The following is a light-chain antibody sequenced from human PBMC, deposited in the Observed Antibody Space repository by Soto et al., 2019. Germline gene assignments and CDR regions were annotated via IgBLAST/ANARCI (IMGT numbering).Light chain of an antibody. Sequence: EIVLTQSPGTLSLSPGERVTLSCRASQSVSSNYLAWYQQKPGQAPRLLIYGASSRATGIPDRFSGSGSGTDFTLTIRRLESEDFAVYHCQQYGSSGTFGQGTKLDIK. V-gene: IGKV3-20*01. J-gene: IGKJ1*01. CDR3: QQYGSSGT. CDR2: GAS. CDR1: QSVSSNY.